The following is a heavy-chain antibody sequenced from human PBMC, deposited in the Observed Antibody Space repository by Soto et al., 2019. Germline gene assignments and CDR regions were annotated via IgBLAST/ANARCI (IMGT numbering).Heavy chain of an antibody. J-gene: IGHJ6*02. CDR2: IDPSDSYT. V-gene: IGHV5-10-1*01. Sequence: GESRKISCKGSGCSFTSYWISWVRQMPGKGLEWVGRIDPSDSYTNYSPSFQGHVTISADKSISTAYLQWSSLKASDTAMYYCARSPLPNCSGGSCSAPKYYYYGMDVWGQGTTVTVSS. CDR3: ARSPLPNCSGGSCSAPKYYYYGMDV. CDR1: GCSFTSYW. D-gene: IGHD2-15*01.